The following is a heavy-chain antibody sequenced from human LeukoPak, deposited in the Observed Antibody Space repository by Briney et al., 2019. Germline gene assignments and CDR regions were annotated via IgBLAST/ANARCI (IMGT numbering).Heavy chain of an antibody. J-gene: IGHJ4*02. CDR2: IYYSGST. CDR1: GGSISSGDYY. CDR3: ARAYSSSWYLLPYYFDY. V-gene: IGHV4-30-4*08. D-gene: IGHD6-13*01. Sequence: SQTLSLTCTVSGGSISSGDYYWSWIRQPRGKGLEWIGYIYYSGSTYYNPSLKSRVTISVDTSKNQFSLKLSSVTAADTAVYYCARAYSSSWYLLPYYFDYWGQGTLLTVSS.